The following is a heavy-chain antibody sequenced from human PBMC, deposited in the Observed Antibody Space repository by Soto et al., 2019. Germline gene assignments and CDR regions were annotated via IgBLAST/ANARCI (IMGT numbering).Heavy chain of an antibody. CDR3: ARDQQLWLRGGRSLGYYYYMDV. CDR1: GYTLTELS. J-gene: IGHJ6*03. CDR2: FDPEDGET. Sequence: ASVKVSCKVSGYTLTELSMHWVRQAPGKGLEWMGGFDPEDGETIYAQKFQGRVTMTEDKSTGTAYMELSSLRSEDTAVYYCARDQQLWLRGGRSLGYYYYMDVWGIGTTVTVSS. D-gene: IGHD5-18*01. V-gene: IGHV1-24*01.